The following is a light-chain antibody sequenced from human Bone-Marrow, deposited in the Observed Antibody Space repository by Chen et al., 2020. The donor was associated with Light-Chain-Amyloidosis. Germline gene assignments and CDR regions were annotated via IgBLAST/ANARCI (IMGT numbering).Light chain of an antibody. Sequence: QTVVTQEPSVTVPPGGTVTLTCASSTGPVTSGNYPTWLQLKPGQAPRTLIYSTTQKYSWTPARFSGSLLGGKAALTLSGVQPEDEADYYCLLYDGGVQGMFGGGTKLTVL. CDR1: TGPVTSGNY. CDR3: LLYDGGVQGM. CDR2: STT. V-gene: IGLV7-43*01. J-gene: IGLJ3*02.